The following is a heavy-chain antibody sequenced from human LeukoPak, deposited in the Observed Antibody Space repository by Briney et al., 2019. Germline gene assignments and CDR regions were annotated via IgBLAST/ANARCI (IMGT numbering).Heavy chain of an antibody. V-gene: IGHV3-30*03. CDR3: ARVGYADDSLDY. Sequence: PGGSLRLSCAASGFTFSSYGMHWVRQAPGKGLEWVAVISYDGSNKYYADSVKGRFTISRDNSKNTLYLQMNSLRVEDTAVYSCARVGYADDSLDYWGQGTLVAVSS. CDR1: GFTFSSYG. CDR2: ISYDGSNK. J-gene: IGHJ4*02. D-gene: IGHD2-15*01.